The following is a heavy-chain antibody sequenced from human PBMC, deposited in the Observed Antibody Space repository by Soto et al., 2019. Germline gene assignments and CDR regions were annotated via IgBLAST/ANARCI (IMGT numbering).Heavy chain of an antibody. CDR1: GFTFSSYV. CDR3: AREQWLRFSYYYYGMDV. CDR2: IWYDGSNK. D-gene: IGHD5-12*01. Sequence: GGSLRLSCAASGFTFSSYVMHWVRQAPGKGLEWVAVIWYDGSNKYYADSVKGRFTISRDNSKNTLYLQMNSLRAEDTAVYYCAREQWLRFSYYYYGMDVWGQGTTVTVSS. J-gene: IGHJ6*02. V-gene: IGHV3-33*01.